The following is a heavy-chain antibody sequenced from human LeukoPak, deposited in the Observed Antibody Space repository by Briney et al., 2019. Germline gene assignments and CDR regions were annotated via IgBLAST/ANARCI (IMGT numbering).Heavy chain of an antibody. D-gene: IGHD3-22*01. Sequence: PSETLSLTCTVSGGSISSSSYYWGWIRQPPGKGLEWIGSIYYSGSTYYNPSLKSRVTISVDTSKNQFSLKLSSVTAADTAVYYCARTFYDSSGYIDYWGQGTLVTVSS. V-gene: IGHV4-39*01. J-gene: IGHJ4*02. CDR2: IYYSGST. CDR3: ARTFYDSSGYIDY. CDR1: GGSISSSSYY.